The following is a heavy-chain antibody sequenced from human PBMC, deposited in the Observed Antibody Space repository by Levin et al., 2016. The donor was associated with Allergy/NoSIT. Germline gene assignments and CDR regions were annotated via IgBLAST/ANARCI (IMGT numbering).Heavy chain of an antibody. CDR3: ARGPTAYYYYYGMDV. CDR2: ISSSGSTI. CDR1: GFTFSSYE. D-gene: IGHD4-17*01. Sequence: GGSLRLSCAASGFTFSSYEMNWVRQAPGKGLEWVSYISSSGSTIYYADSVKGRFTISRDNAKNSLYLQMNSLRAEDTAVYYCARGPTAYYYYYGMDVWGQGTTVTVSS. J-gene: IGHJ6*02. V-gene: IGHV3-48*03.